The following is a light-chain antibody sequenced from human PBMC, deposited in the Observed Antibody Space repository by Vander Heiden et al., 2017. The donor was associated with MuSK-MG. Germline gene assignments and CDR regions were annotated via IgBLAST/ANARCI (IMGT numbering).Light chain of an antibody. CDR2: GAS. Sequence: EIVLTQSPGTLSLSPGERATLSCRASQSVSTYLVWYQQKPGQAPRLLIYGASSRATGIPDRFSGSGSGTDFTLTISRLEPEDFAVYYCQQYHSSPRTFGQGTKVEIK. J-gene: IGKJ1*01. CDR3: QQYHSSPRT. CDR1: QSVSTY. V-gene: IGKV3-20*01.